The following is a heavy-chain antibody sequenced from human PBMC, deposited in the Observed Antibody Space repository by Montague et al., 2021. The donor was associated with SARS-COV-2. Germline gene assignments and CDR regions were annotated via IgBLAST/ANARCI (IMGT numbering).Heavy chain of an antibody. V-gene: IGHV3-48*03. J-gene: IGHJ6*02. CDR2: ISSSGSTI. Sequence: SLRLSCAASGFTFSSYEMNWVRQAPGKGLEWVSYISSSGSTIYYAGSVKGRFTISRDNAKNSLYLQMNSLRAEDTAVYYCARDEGLKYGSGDYYGMDVWGQGTTVTVSS. D-gene: IGHD3-10*01. CDR3: ARDEGLKYGSGDYYGMDV. CDR1: GFTFSSYE.